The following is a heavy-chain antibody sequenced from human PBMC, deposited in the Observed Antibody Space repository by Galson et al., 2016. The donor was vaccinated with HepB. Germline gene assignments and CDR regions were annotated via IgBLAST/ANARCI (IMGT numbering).Heavy chain of an antibody. D-gene: IGHD5-18*01. CDR2: IGGSGNKT. CDR1: GFSFSSYA. CDR3: ARKLRGYSSYLDV. Sequence: SLRLSCAASGFSFSSYAMSWVRQAPGKGLHWVSGIGGSGNKTYSADSVKGRFTISRDNSKNTLYLQMNSLRAEDTAVYYCARKLRGYSSYLDVWGKGTTVTVSS. V-gene: IGHV3-23*01. J-gene: IGHJ6*03.